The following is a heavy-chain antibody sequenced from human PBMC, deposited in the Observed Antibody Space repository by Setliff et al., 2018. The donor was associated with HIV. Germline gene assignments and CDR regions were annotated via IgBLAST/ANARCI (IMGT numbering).Heavy chain of an antibody. J-gene: IGHJ6*03. CDR3: ARDRRGYYYGSGSCYMDV. CDR1: GDSISSYY. D-gene: IGHD3-10*01. CDR2: IYTSGIT. V-gene: IGHV4-4*08. Sequence: SETLSLTCTVSGDSISSYYWSWIRQSPGKGLEWIGYIYTSGITDYNPSLKSRVTISGDTSKNQFSLKLSSVTAADTAVYYCARDRRGYYYGSGSCYMDVWGTGTTVT.